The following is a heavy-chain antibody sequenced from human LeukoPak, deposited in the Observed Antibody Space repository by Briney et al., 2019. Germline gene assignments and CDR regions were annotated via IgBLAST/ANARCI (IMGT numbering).Heavy chain of an antibody. CDR1: GFTFSSYA. V-gene: IGHV3-23*01. Sequence: GGSLRLSCAASGFTFSSYAMTWVRQAPGKGLEWVSVISGGGGITYADSVKGRFTISRDNSKNTLYLQMSSLRTEDTAVYYCARNILFAFDIWGQGTMVTVSS. J-gene: IGHJ3*02. CDR3: ARNILFAFDI. CDR2: ISGGGGIT.